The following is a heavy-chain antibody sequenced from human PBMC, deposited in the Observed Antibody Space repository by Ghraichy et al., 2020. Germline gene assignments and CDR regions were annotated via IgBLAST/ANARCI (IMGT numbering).Heavy chain of an antibody. J-gene: IGHJ6*02. CDR3: ARPFLSGSIYYGVDV. CDR1: GGSISGSRKY. CDR2: VFYSGTT. D-gene: IGHD2/OR15-2a*01. Sequence: SETLSLTCTVSGGSISGSRKYWAWIRQPPGKGLEWIGSVFYSGTTYYNPSFRSRATVAVDTSKNQFSLSLNSGTAADTAVYYCARPFLSGSIYYGVDVWGPGTTVTVSS. V-gene: IGHV4-39*01.